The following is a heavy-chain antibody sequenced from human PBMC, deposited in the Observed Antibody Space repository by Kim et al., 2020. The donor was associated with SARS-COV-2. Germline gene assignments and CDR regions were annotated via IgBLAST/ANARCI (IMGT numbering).Heavy chain of an antibody. J-gene: IGHJ5*02. CDR1: GGSISSSNYY. CDR2: LYYSGST. V-gene: IGHV4-39*01. Sequence: SETLSLTCTVSGGSISSSNYYWGWIRQPPGKGLEWIGSLYYSGSTYYNPSLKSRVTISVDTSKNQFSLRLNTVTAADTAVYYCARGYCSGGGCYSVGFSDNWFAPWGQGTRVTVSS. D-gene: IGHD2-15*01. CDR3: ARGYCSGGGCYSVGFSDNWFAP.